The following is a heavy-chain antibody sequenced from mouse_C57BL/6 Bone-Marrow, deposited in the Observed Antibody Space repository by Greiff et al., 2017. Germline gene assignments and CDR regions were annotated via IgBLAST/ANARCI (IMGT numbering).Heavy chain of an antibody. Sequence: VQLKQPGAELVKPGASVKLSCKASGYTFTSYWMHWVKQRPGQGLEWIGMIHPNSGSTNYNEKFKSKATLTVDKSSSTAYMQLSSLTSEDSAVYYCAFLGPTWFAYWGQGTLVTVSA. CDR3: AFLGPTWFAY. CDR1: GYTFTSYW. V-gene: IGHV1-64*01. CDR2: IHPNSGST. J-gene: IGHJ3*01. D-gene: IGHD3-1*01.